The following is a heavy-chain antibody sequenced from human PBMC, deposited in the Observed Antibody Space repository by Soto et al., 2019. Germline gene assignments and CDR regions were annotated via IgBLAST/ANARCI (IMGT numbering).Heavy chain of an antibody. V-gene: IGHV4-31*03. CDR3: ASSSLYGMDV. Sequence: PSETLSLTCTVSGGSISSGGCYWSWIRQHPGKGLEWIWYIYYSGSTYYNPSLKSRVTISVDTSKNQFSLKVGSVTAADTAVYYCASSSLYGMDVSGQGTTVTVSS. J-gene: IGHJ6*02. CDR2: IYYSGST. CDR1: GGSISSGGCY.